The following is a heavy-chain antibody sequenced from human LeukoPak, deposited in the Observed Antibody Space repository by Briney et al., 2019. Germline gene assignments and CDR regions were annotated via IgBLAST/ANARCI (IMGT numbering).Heavy chain of an antibody. CDR3: ARDLMVGAADGDF. CDR1: GYTFAGYY. J-gene: IGHJ4*02. V-gene: IGHV1-2*02. Sequence: ASVKVSCKASGYTFAGYYMHWVRQASGQGLEWMGWISPNSGGTNYAQKFQGRVTMTRDTSISTAYMELSRLRSDDTAVYYCARDLMVGAADGDFWGQGTLVTVSS. CDR2: ISPNSGGT. D-gene: IGHD2-15*01.